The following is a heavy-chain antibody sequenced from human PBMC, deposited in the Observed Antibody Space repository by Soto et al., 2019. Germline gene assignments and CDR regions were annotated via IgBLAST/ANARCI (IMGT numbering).Heavy chain of an antibody. CDR2: IYSDGST. CDR3: ARMRAAGTFDY. D-gene: IGHD6-13*01. V-gene: IGHV4-4*07. J-gene: IGHJ4*02. CDR1: GGSIIGYY. Sequence: SETLSLTCTVSGGSIIGYYWSCIRQPAGKGLEWIGRIYSDGSTNYNPSLKSRVTMSVDTSKNQFSLKLTSMTAADTAMYYCARMRAAGTFDYWGQGTLVTVPQ.